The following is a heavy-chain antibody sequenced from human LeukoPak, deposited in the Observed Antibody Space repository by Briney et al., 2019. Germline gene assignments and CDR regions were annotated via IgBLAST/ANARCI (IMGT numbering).Heavy chain of an antibody. CDR1: GYTCSTYG. CDR3: ARNLWLEEIDY. Sequence: GASVKVSCKASGYTCSTYGISWVRQAPGQGLEWMGWISAYNGNTFNAQKFQGRITMTTDTSTSTAYMELRSLRSDDTAMYYCARNLWLEEIDYWGQGTLVTVSS. D-gene: IGHD5-12*01. CDR2: ISAYNGNT. V-gene: IGHV1-18*01. J-gene: IGHJ4*02.